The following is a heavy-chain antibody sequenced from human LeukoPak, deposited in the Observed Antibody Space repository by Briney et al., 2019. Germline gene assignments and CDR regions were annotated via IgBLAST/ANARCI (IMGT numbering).Heavy chain of an antibody. Sequence: ASVTVSCKASGYTFTGYYMHWVRQAPGQGLEWMGLINPNSGGTNYAQKFQGRVTMTRDTSISTAYMELSRLRSDDTAVYYCARDSPDSGSYHSLFDYWGQGTLVTVSS. J-gene: IGHJ4*02. CDR1: GYTFTGYY. D-gene: IGHD1-26*01. V-gene: IGHV1-2*02. CDR2: INPNSGGT. CDR3: ARDSPDSGSYHSLFDY.